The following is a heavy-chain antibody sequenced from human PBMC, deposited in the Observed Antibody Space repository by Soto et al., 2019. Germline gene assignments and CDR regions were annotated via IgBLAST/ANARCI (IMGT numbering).Heavy chain of an antibody. CDR3: ARNKRYYDFWSGYYSDYYYYYGMDV. Sequence: GGALRLSCAASGFTFSSYWMHWVRQAPGKGLVWVSRINSDGSSTSYADSVKGRFTISRENAKNTLYLQMNSLRAEDTAVYYCARNKRYYDFWSGYYSDYYYYYGMDVWGQGTTVTVSS. D-gene: IGHD3-3*01. J-gene: IGHJ6*02. CDR2: INSDGSST. V-gene: IGHV3-74*01. CDR1: GFTFSSYW.